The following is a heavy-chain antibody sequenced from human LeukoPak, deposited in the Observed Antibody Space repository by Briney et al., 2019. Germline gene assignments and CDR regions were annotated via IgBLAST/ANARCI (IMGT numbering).Heavy chain of an antibody. D-gene: IGHD2-2*01. V-gene: IGHV3-23*01. CDR2: ISGSGGST. J-gene: IGHJ4*02. Sequence: GGSLRVSCAASGFTFVSYGMSWVRQAPGKGLEWVSGISGSGGSTYYADSVKGRFTISRDNSKNTLYLQMNSLRAEDTALYYCAKLTLIVVVPAASFDYWGQGTLVTVSS. CDR3: AKLTLIVVVPAASFDY. CDR1: GFTFVSYG.